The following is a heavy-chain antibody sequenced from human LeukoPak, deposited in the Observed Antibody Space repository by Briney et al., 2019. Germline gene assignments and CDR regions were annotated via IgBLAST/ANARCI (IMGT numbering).Heavy chain of an antibody. CDR1: GYTFTSYG. V-gene: IGHV1-18*01. CDR2: ISAYNGNT. CDR3: ARDWRHCSGGSCYSAAPYYFDY. Sequence: ASVKVSCKASGYTFTSYGISWVRQAPGQGLEWMGWISAYNGNTNYAQKLQSRVTMTTDTSTSTAYMELRSLRSDDTAVYYCARDWRHCSGGSCYSAAPYYFDYWGQGTLVTVSS. J-gene: IGHJ4*02. D-gene: IGHD2-15*01.